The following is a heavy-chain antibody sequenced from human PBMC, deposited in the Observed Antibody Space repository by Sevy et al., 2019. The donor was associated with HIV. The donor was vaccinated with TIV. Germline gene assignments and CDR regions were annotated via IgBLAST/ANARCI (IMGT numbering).Heavy chain of an antibody. J-gene: IGHJ4*02. CDR1: GFTFSSYA. D-gene: IGHD2-15*01. V-gene: IGHV3-30-3*01. CDR2: ISYDGSNK. CDR3: ARDRFIFLSKRVYCSGGSCYSAGGFDY. Sequence: GGSLRLSCAASGFTFSSYAMHWVRQAPGKGLEWVAVISYDGSNKYYADSVKGRFTISRDNSKNTLYLQMNSLRAEDTAVYYCARDRFIFLSKRVYCSGGSCYSAGGFDYWGQGTLVTVSS.